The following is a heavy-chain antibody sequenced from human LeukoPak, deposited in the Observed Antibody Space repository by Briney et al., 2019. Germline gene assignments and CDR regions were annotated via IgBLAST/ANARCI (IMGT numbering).Heavy chain of an antibody. V-gene: IGHV1-2*02. J-gene: IGHJ6*03. CDR2: INPNSGGT. CDR1: GYTFTGYY. D-gene: IGHD6-13*01. CDR3: ARDRDSSSWYSLYYYYMDV. Sequence: ASVKVSCKASGYTFTGYYMHWVRQAPGQGLEWMGWINPNSGGTNYAQKFQGRVTMTRDTSISTAYMELSRLRPDDTAVYYCARDRDSSSWYSLYYYYMDVWGKGTTVTVSS.